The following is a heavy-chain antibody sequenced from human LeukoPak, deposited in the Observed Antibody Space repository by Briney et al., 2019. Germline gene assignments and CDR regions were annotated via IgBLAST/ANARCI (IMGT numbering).Heavy chain of an antibody. J-gene: IGHJ3*02. CDR2: ILYDGSNT. V-gene: IGHV3-30*04. CDR3: ARDLEALDI. Sequence: GRSLRLSCAASGFTFSSFALHWVRQAAGKGLEWVAVILYDGSNTYYADSVKGRFTISRGNSKNTLYLQMNGLRAEDSAMYYCARDLEALDIWGQGTMVTVSS. CDR1: GFTFSSFA. D-gene: IGHD3-3*01.